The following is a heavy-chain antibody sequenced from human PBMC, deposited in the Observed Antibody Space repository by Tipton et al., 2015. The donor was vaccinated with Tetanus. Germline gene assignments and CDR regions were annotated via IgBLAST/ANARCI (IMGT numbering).Heavy chain of an antibody. Sequence: QLVQSGAEVKKPGASVKVSCKASGYTFTGQYMYWVRQAPGQGLEWMGWIDPNSGGTVYAQKFQGRVTMTRDTSFSTAHMELSRLRSDDTAVYYCARDRGDYIYYGMDVWGPGTTVTVSS. CDR1: GYTFTGQY. CDR2: IDPNSGGT. J-gene: IGHJ6*02. D-gene: IGHD3-22*01. CDR3: ARDRGDYIYYGMDV. V-gene: IGHV1-2*02.